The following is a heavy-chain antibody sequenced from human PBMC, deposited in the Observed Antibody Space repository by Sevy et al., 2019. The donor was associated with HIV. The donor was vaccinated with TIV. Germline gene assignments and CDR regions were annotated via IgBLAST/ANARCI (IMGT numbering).Heavy chain of an antibody. D-gene: IGHD5-12*01. V-gene: IGHV3-30*18. Sequence: GGSLRLSCAASGFTFSSYVMHWVRQAPGKGLEWVAVISYDGSNKYYADSVKGRFTISRDNSKNTLYLQMNSLRAEDTAVYYCAKESTWTRSFDYWGQGTLVTVSS. CDR1: GFTFSSYV. J-gene: IGHJ4*02. CDR2: ISYDGSNK. CDR3: AKESTWTRSFDY.